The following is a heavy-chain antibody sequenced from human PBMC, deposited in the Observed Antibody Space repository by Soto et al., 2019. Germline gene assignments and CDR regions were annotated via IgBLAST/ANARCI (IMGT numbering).Heavy chain of an antibody. J-gene: IGHJ4*02. V-gene: IGHV1-18*01. CDR2: IHTYNGNT. Sequence: ASVKVCCKASGYTFNSYGMSWVRQDPGQGLEWVGWIHTYNGNTNFAQKLQGRVTLTTDTSTSTAYMELRSLRSDDTAVYYCARDSDYIIAYWGQGTLVTVSS. CDR3: ARDSDYIIAY. CDR1: GYTFNSYG. D-gene: IGHD4-17*01.